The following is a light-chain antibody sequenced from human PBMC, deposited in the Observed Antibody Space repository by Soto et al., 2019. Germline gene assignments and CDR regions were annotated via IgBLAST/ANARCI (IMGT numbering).Light chain of an antibody. V-gene: IGKV3-15*01. Sequence: EIVMTQSPATLSVSPGESATLSCRVSQRISTNLAWYQQKGGQPPRLLIYGASTRATGITQRFSGSGSGTDFTLTISSLQSEDFAVYYCQQYNNWPPAYTFGQGTRVESK. CDR3: QQYNNWPPAYT. J-gene: IGKJ2*01. CDR2: GAS. CDR1: QRISTN.